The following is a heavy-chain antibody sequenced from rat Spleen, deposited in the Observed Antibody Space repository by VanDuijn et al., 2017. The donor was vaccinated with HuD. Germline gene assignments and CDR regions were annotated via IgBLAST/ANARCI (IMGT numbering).Heavy chain of an antibody. D-gene: IGHD5-1*01. Sequence: QVQLKESGPGLVQPSQTLSLTCTVSGFSLTSYNVHWVRQPLGKGLVWMGTIWGGGDTNYNSAVQSRLSISRDTSQSQVFLKMNSLQPEDTGTYYCARQTGSFDYWGQGVMVTVSS. CDR2: IWGGGDT. CDR3: ARQTGSFDY. CDR1: GFSLTSYN. V-gene: IGHV2-72*01. J-gene: IGHJ2*01.